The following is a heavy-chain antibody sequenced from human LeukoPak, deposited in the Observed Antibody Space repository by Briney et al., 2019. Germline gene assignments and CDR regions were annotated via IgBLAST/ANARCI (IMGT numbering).Heavy chain of an antibody. CDR1: GFTFSSYA. Sequence: GRSLRLSCAASGFTFSSYAMHWVRQAPGKGLEWVAVISYDGSNKYYADSVKGRFTISRDNSKNTLYLQMNSLRAEDTAVYYCARDILGIAVAGTFDYWGQGTLVTVSS. CDR3: ARDILGIAVAGTFDY. CDR2: ISYDGSNK. J-gene: IGHJ4*02. V-gene: IGHV3-30-3*01. D-gene: IGHD6-19*01.